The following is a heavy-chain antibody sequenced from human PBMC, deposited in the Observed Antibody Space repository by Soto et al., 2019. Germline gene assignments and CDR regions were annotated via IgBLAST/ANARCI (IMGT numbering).Heavy chain of an antibody. CDR2: INAYTGNT. V-gene: IGHV1-18*01. J-gene: IGHJ6*02. D-gene: IGHD6-6*01. CDR1: GYTFSSYG. Sequence: QVQLVQSGAEVKKPGASVTVSCKASGYTFSSYGISWVRQAPGQGLEWMGWINAYTGNTIYTQKLQGRVTLTTDSSTSAAYMKLRSLRSDDTAVYYCTRDRLARNSPQGMDVWGQGTTVTVSS. CDR3: TRDRLARNSPQGMDV.